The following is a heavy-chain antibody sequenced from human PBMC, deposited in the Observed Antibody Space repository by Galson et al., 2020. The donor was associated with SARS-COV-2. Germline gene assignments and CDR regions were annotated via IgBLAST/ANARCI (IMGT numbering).Heavy chain of an antibody. J-gene: IGHJ6*03. CDR1: GYTFTSYD. V-gene: IGHV1-8*01. Sequence: ASVTVSCKASGYTFTSYDINWVRQATGQGLEWMGWMNPNSGNTGYAQKFQGRVTMTRNTSISTAYMELSSLRSEDTAVYYCARAERITIFGVVALLYYYMDVWGKGTTVTVSS. CDR2: MNPNSGNT. D-gene: IGHD3-3*01. CDR3: ARAERITIFGVVALLYYYMDV.